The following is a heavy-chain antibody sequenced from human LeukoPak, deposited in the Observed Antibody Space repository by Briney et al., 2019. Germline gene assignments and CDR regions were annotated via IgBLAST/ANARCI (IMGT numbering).Heavy chain of an antibody. J-gene: IGHJ4*02. CDR2: IHASGPT. CDR1: GGSISTYY. CDR3: ARHDAGIAARPFDN. Sequence: SETLSLTCTVSGGSISTYYWSWIRRPPGKGLEWIAYIHASGPTNYNTSLKSRITISVDTSKNQFSLKLSSVTAAATAVYYCARHDAGIAARPFDNWGQGTLVTVSS. V-gene: IGHV4-4*09. D-gene: IGHD6-6*01.